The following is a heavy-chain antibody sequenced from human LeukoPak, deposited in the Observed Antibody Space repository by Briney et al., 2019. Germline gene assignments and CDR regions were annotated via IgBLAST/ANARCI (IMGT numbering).Heavy chain of an antibody. V-gene: IGHV4-39*01. CDR1: GGSISSSSYY. J-gene: IGHJ6*03. CDR3: ARAPFITIFGVVNHYYYYMDV. CDR2: ISYSGST. Sequence: SETLSLTCTVSGGSISSSSYYWGWIRQPPGKGLEWIGSISYSGSTYYNPSLKSRVTISVDTSKNQFSLRPSSVTAADTAVYYCARAPFITIFGVVNHYYYYMDVWGKGTTVTVSS. D-gene: IGHD3-3*01.